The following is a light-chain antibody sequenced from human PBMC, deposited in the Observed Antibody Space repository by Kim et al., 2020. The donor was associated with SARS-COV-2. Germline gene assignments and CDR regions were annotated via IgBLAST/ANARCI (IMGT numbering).Light chain of an antibody. V-gene: IGLV1-51*01. CDR1: SSNIGNNY. J-gene: IGLJ3*02. Sequence: GQKVTISGSGSSSNIGNNYVSWYQQLPGTAPKLRIYDNNKRPSGIPDRFSGSKSGTSATLGITGLQTGDEADYYCGTWDSSLSAGVFGGGTKLTVL. CDR3: GTWDSSLSAGV. CDR2: DNN.